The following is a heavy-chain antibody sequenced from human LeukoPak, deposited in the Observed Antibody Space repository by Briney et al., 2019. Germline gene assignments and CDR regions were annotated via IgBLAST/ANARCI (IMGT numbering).Heavy chain of an antibody. D-gene: IGHD6-13*01. CDR2: ISGSGGST. V-gene: IGHV3-23*01. Sequence: GGSLRLSCAASGFTFSSYAMSWVRQAPGKGLEWVSAISGSGGSTYYADSVKGRFTISRDNSKNTLYLQMNSLRAEDTAVYYCAKGGIEAAGILGNYYYMDVWGKGTTVTVSS. CDR1: GFTFSSYA. J-gene: IGHJ6*03. CDR3: AKGGIEAAGILGNYYYMDV.